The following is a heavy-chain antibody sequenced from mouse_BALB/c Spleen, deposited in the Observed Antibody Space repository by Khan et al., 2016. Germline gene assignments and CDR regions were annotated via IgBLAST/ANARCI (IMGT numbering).Heavy chain of an antibody. CDR2: IDPANGNT. J-gene: IGHJ1*01. CDR1: GFNIKDTY. V-gene: IGHV14-3*02. D-gene: IGHD1-1*01. Sequence: VQLQQSGAELVKPGASVKLSCTASGFNIKDTYMHWVKQRPEQGLEWIGRIDPANGNTKYDPKFQGKATITADTSSNTAYRQLSSLTSEDTAVYYCANYGSSYWYFDVWGAGTTVTVSS. CDR3: ANYGSSYWYFDV.